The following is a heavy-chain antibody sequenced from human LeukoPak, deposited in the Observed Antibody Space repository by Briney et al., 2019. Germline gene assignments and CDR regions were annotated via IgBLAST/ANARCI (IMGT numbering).Heavy chain of an antibody. CDR2: ISYDGSNK. Sequence: PGGSLRLSCAASGFTFSSYAMHWVRQAPGKGLEWVAVISYDGSNKYYADSVKGRFTISRDNSKNTLYLQMNSLRAEDTAVYYCASDPRPWYYDSSGYYVDYWGQGTLVTVSS. V-gene: IGHV3-30-3*01. CDR1: GFTFSSYA. D-gene: IGHD3-22*01. CDR3: ASDPRPWYYDSSGYYVDY. J-gene: IGHJ4*02.